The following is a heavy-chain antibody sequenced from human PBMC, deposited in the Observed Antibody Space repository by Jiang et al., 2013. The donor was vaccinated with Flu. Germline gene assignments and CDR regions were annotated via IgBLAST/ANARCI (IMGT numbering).Heavy chain of an antibody. Sequence: SGGSTSYAXKFQGRVTMARDTSTSTVYMELSSLRSEDTAVYYCARDLGGATMGGFDYWGQGTLVTVSS. V-gene: IGHV1-46*01. CDR3: ARDLGGATMGGFDY. J-gene: IGHJ4*02. D-gene: IGHD1-26*01. CDR2: SGGST.